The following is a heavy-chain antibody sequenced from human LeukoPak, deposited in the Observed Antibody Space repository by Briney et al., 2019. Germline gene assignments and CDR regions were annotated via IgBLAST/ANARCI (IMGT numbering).Heavy chain of an antibody. CDR2: IRPSGDNT. CDR3: ARVAGWHWFDP. Sequence: GGSLRLSCAASGFTVNSNDMTWVRQAPGRGLEWVSSIRPSGDNTYYGDSVKGRFTISRDNSKNTVYLQMNNMRVDDTAVYYCARVAGWHWFDPWGQGTLVTVSS. CDR1: GFTVNSND. V-gene: IGHV3-23*01. D-gene: IGHD6-19*01. J-gene: IGHJ5*02.